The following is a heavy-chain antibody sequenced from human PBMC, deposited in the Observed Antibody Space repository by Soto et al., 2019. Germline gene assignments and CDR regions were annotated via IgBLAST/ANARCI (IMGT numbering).Heavy chain of an antibody. CDR1: GGSINGFY. D-gene: IGHD6-19*01. Sequence: SETLSLTCIVSGGSINGFYWSWIRQSPGKGLEWIGYVYSGGGTKYNSSLKSQVTISVDTSKNQFSLKLTSVTAADTAVYFCARGGRRVAVAGTFDSWGQGTLVTVSS. CDR3: ARGGRRVAVAGTFDS. J-gene: IGHJ4*02. V-gene: IGHV4-59*01. CDR2: VYSGGGT.